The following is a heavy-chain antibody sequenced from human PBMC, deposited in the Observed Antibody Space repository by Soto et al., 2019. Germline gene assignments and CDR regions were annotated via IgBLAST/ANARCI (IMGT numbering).Heavy chain of an antibody. D-gene: IGHD6-6*01. J-gene: IGHJ4*02. Sequence: GGSLRLSCAASGFTFSSYAMSCVRQAPGKGLEWVSAISGSGGSAYYADSVKGRFTISRDNSKNTLYLQMNSLRAEDTAVYYCAKEEYSSSGYFDYWGQGTLVTVSS. V-gene: IGHV3-23*01. CDR3: AKEEYSSSGYFDY. CDR1: GFTFSSYA. CDR2: ISGSGGSA.